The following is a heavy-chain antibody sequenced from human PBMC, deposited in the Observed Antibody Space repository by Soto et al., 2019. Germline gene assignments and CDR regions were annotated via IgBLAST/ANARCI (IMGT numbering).Heavy chain of an antibody. D-gene: IGHD3-10*01. Sequence: QLQLQESGPGLVKPSETLSLTCTVSGGSISSNNYYCGWIRQTRGKGLEWIGSDFYTGNTYYTPTLRRRVTITVDTTNKQVSLKLNSVTAADTALYYFTRHSHPGRYVFACGAWGQGTLEAVSS. CDR1: GGSISSNNYY. CDR2: DFYTGNT. V-gene: IGHV4-39*01. J-gene: IGHJ5*02. CDR3: TRHSHPGRYVFACGA.